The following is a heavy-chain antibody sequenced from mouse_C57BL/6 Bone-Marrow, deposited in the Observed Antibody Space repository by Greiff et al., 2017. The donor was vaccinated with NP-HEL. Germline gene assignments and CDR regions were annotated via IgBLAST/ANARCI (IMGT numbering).Heavy chain of an antibody. CDR2: ISDGGSCS. Sequence: EVKLMESGGGLVKPGGSLTLSCAASGFTFSSYAMSWVRQTPEQRLEWVATISDGGSCSYYPDNVKGRFTISRDKAKNNLYRQMSHLKSEDTAMYYCARDGPITTVDYWGQGTTLTVSS. J-gene: IGHJ2*01. CDR1: GFTFSSYA. CDR3: ARDGPITTVDY. D-gene: IGHD1-1*01. V-gene: IGHV5-4*01.